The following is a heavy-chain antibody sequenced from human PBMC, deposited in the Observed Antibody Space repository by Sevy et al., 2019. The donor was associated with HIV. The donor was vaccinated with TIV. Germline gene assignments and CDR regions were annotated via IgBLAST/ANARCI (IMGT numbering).Heavy chain of an antibody. Sequence: SEILSLTCAVYGGSFSGYYWSWIRQPPGKGLEWIGEINHSGSTNYNSSLKIRVTISVDTSKNQFSLKLGSVTAADTAVYYCATPLGYSSGAFDIWGQGTMVTVSS. V-gene: IGHV4-34*01. CDR3: ATPLGYSSGAFDI. CDR2: INHSGST. D-gene: IGHD2-15*01. J-gene: IGHJ3*02. CDR1: GGSFSGYY.